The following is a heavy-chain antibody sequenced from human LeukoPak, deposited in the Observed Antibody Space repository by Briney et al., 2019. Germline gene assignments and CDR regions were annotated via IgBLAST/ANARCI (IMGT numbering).Heavy chain of an antibody. CDR2: ISAYNGNT. Sequence: ASVKVSCKASGYTFTSYGIIWVRQAPGQGLEWMGWISAYNGNTNYAQKLQGRVTMTTDTSTSTAYMELRSLRSDDTAVYYCARLDVDTAMDYYYYYYYMDVWGKGTTVTVSS. CDR3: ARLDVDTAMDYYYYYYYMDV. D-gene: IGHD5-18*01. V-gene: IGHV1-18*01. CDR1: GYTFTSYG. J-gene: IGHJ6*03.